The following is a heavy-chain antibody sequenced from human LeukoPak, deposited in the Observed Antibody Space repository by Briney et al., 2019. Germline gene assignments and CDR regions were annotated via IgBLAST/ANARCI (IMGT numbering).Heavy chain of an antibody. CDR3: ARVMTTSYYDFWSGYYTYLSDY. CDR2: MNPNSGNT. Sequence: ASVKVSCKASGYTFTSYDINWVRQATGQGLEWMGWMNPNSGNTGYAQKFQGRVTMTRNTSISTACIELSSLRSEDTAVYYCARVMTTSYYDFWSGYYTYLSDYWGQGTLVTVSS. CDR1: GYTFTSYD. V-gene: IGHV1-8*01. D-gene: IGHD3-3*01. J-gene: IGHJ4*02.